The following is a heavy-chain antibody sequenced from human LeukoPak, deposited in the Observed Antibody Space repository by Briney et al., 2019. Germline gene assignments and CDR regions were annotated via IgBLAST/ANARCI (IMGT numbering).Heavy chain of an antibody. J-gene: IGHJ3*02. CDR3: KVTWYWNAFDI. Sequence: PSETLSLTCTVSGGSISSSSYYWGWIRQPPGKGLEWIGSIYYSGSTYYNPSLKSRVTISVDTSKNQFSLKLSSVTAADTAVYYCKVTWYWNAFDIWGQGTMVTVSS. CDR2: IYYSGST. V-gene: IGHV4-39*01. D-gene: IGHD2-8*02. CDR1: GGSISSSSYY.